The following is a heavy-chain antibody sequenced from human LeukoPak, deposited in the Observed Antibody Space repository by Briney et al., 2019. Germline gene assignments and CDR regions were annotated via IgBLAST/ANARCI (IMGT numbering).Heavy chain of an antibody. V-gene: IGHV3-7*01. J-gene: IGHJ4*02. Sequence: GGSLGLSGAASGFTFSSYSMNWVGQAPGRALDWVANIKPDGSAQYYAASVKGRFTVSRDNAKNSLYLQMNSLRVEDTAVYYCARANNSSRRNWGQGTLVTVSA. CDR2: IKPDGSAQ. CDR3: ARANNSSRRN. D-gene: IGHD6-13*01. CDR1: GFTFSSYS.